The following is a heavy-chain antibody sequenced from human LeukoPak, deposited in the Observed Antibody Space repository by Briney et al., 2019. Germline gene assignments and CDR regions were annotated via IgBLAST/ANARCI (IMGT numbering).Heavy chain of an antibody. CDR1: GGSISSYY. CDR3: ARRHYYDSSGYYFFDY. V-gene: IGHV4-59*01. Sequence: SETLSLTCTVSGGSISSYYWSWVRQPPGKGLEWVGYIYYSGSTNYNPPLKSRVTISVDTSKNQFSLKLSSVTAADTAVYYCARRHYYDSSGYYFFDYWGQGTLVTVSS. D-gene: IGHD3-22*01. CDR2: IYYSGST. J-gene: IGHJ4*02.